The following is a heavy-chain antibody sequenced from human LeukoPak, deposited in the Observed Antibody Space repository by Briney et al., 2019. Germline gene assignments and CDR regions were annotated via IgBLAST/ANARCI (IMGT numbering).Heavy chain of an antibody. CDR3: AKDPKYCSSTSCFPKYGMDV. V-gene: IGHV3-30*18. Sequence: QTGGSLRLSCAASGFTFSSYGMHWVRQAPGKGLEWVAALSYDGGYKYYADSVKGRFTISRDNSKNTLDLQMNSLTAEDTAVYYCAKDPKYCSSTSCFPKYGMDVWGQGTTVTVSS. CDR1: GFTFSSYG. CDR2: LSYDGGYK. J-gene: IGHJ6*02. D-gene: IGHD2-2*01.